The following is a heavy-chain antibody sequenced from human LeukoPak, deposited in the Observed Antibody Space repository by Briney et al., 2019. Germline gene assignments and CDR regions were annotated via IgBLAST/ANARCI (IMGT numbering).Heavy chain of an antibody. V-gene: IGHV4-31*03. CDR3: ARRAPSAGYFDL. CDR2: IYYSGST. Sequence: SQTLSLTCTVSGGSISSGSYYWAWIRQHPGKGLEWIGYIYYSGSTYYNPSLKSRDTVSEDTSKNQFSLKLTSVTAADTAVYYCARRAPSAGYFDLWGRGTLVSVSS. CDR1: GGSISSGSYY. J-gene: IGHJ2*01.